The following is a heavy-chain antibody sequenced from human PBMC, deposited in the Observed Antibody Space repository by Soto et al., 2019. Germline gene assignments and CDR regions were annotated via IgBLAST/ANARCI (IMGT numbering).Heavy chain of an antibody. CDR3: AKDHWGSY. D-gene: IGHD3-16*01. CDR2: ISNSGSSR. V-gene: IGHV3-23*01. J-gene: IGHJ4*02. CDR1: GFTFSTYA. Sequence: QAGGSLRLSCAASGFTFSTYAMSWVRQAPGKGLEWVSAISNSGSSRYYADSVKGRFTISRDNSKSTLFLLMNSLRAEDTAVYYCAKDHWGSYSGQGTLVTVSS.